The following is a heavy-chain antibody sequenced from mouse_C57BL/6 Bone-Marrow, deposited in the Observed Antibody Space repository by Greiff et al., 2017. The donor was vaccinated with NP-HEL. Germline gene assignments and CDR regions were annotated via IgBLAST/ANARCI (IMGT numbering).Heavy chain of an antibody. CDR3: ASYDYGNYFDY. CDR1: GYTFTDYY. CDR2: INPYNGGT. J-gene: IGHJ2*01. Sequence: VQLQQSGPVLVKPGASVKMSCKASGYTFTDYYMNWVKQSHGKSLEWIGVINPYNGGTSYNQKFKGKATLTVDKSSSTAYMELNSLTSEDSAVYYCASYDYGNYFDYWGQGTTLTVSS. D-gene: IGHD2-4*01. V-gene: IGHV1-19*01.